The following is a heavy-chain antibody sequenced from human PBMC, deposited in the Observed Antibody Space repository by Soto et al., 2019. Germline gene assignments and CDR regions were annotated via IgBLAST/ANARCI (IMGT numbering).Heavy chain of an antibody. Sequence: HVQLQESGPGLVKPSEPLSLTCSVSAGSISRYYWGWVRQSPGEGLEWIAHISYTVYASYNPSLKSRVTISLDTSTNQIALSLMSVTAADTAVYYCVGSLMARAMESFDYWGQGTLVTVTS. CDR3: VGSLMARAMESFDY. V-gene: IGHV4-59*01. J-gene: IGHJ4*02. CDR2: ISYTVYA. D-gene: IGHD5-18*01. CDR1: AGSISRYY.